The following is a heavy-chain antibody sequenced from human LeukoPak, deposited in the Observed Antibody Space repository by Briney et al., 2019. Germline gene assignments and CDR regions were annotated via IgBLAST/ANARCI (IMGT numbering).Heavy chain of an antibody. CDR3: ARESPTVTSNYDY. J-gene: IGHJ4*02. V-gene: IGHV3-21*01. Sequence: GGSLRLSCAASGFTFDDYGMNWVRQAPGKGLEWVSSISSSSSYIYYADSVKGRFTISRDNAKNSLYLQMNSLRAEDTAVYYCARESPTVTSNYDYWGQGTLVTVSS. CDR2: ISSSSSYI. CDR1: GFTFDDYG. D-gene: IGHD4-17*01.